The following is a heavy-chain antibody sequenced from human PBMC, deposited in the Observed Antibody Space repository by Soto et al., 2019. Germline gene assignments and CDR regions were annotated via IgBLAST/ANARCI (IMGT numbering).Heavy chain of an antibody. Sequence: PWGSLRLSCAGSGFTLSTYGMNWVRHAPGKGLEWVSAITSTCGNTYYVDSVKGRFTSSRDNSKNMLYLQMNSVRVEDTAVYYCARIRGDCYGLDVWGQGTTVTVSS. J-gene: IGHJ6*02. CDR2: ITSTCGNT. CDR1: GFTLSTYG. D-gene: IGHD2-21*02. V-gene: IGHV3-23*01. CDR3: ARIRGDCYGLDV.